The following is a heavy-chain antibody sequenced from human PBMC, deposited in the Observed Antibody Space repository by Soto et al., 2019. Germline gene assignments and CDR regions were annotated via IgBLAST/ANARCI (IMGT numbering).Heavy chain of an antibody. V-gene: IGHV4-59*01. Sequence: SETLSLACTVSGGSISRYYWNWIRQPPGKGLEWIGYIYYSGSTNYNPSLKSRVTISVDTSKNQFSLKLSSVTAADTAVYYCARDPGSGSYYGWFDPWGQGTLVTVSS. CDR2: IYYSGST. J-gene: IGHJ5*02. CDR1: GGSISRYY. D-gene: IGHD3-10*01. CDR3: ARDPGSGSYYGWFDP.